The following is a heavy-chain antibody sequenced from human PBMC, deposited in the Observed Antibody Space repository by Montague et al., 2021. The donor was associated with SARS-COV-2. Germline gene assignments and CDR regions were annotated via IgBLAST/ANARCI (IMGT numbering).Heavy chain of an antibody. CDR2: IYSGGST. CDR3: ARDTPKQLNYYCGMDV. D-gene: IGHD6-13*01. J-gene: IGHJ6*02. Sequence: SLRLSCAASGFTVSSSYMSWVRQAPGKGLEWVSDIYSGGSTYYADSVKGRFTISRDNSKNTVYLQMNSLRAEDTAVYYCARDTPKQLNYYCGMDVWGQGTTVTVSS. CDR1: GFTVSSSY. V-gene: IGHV3-66*01.